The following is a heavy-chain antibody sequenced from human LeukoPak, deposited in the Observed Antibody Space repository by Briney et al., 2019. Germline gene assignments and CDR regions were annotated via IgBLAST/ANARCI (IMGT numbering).Heavy chain of an antibody. CDR1: GFTFDDHG. D-gene: IGHD3-3*01. Sequence: GGSLRLSCAASGFTFDDHGMRWVRQAPGKGLEWVSGINWNGGSTGYADSVKGRFTISRDNAKNSLYLQMNSLRAEDTALYYCARDDFWSGYYSFDYWGQGTLVTVSS. CDR2: INWNGGST. CDR3: ARDDFWSGYYSFDY. J-gene: IGHJ4*02. V-gene: IGHV3-20*04.